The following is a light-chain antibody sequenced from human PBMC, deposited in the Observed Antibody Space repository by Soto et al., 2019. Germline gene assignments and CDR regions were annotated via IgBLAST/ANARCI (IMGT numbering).Light chain of an antibody. J-gene: IGKJ2*01. CDR1: QSVASSY. Sequence: EIVLTQSPGTLSLSPGEGATLSCRASQSVASSYLAWYQQKPGQAPRLIIYGASNRATGTPDRFSGGGSGTDFTLPISRLEPEDFAVYYCQQYGSSSYTFGQGTKLEIK. V-gene: IGKV3-20*01. CDR3: QQYGSSSYT. CDR2: GAS.